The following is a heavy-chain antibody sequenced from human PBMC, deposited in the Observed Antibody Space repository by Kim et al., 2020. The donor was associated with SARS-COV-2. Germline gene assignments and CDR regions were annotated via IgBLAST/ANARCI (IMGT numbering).Heavy chain of an antibody. CDR3: TRAHNIGRWAYYYYYYMDV. Sequence: GGSLRLSCTASGFTFGDYAMSWVRQAPGKGLEWVGFIRSKAYGGTTEYAASVKGRFTISRDDSKSIAYLQMNSLKTEDTAVYYCTRAHNIGRWAYYYYYYMDVWGKGTTFTVSS. D-gene: IGHD5-12*01. J-gene: IGHJ6*03. CDR1: GFTFGDYA. CDR2: IRSKAYGGTT. V-gene: IGHV3-49*04.